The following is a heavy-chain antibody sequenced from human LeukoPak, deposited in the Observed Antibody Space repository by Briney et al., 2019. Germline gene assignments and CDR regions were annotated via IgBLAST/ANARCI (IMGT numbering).Heavy chain of an antibody. CDR3: VNEHSGWHAFDI. D-gene: IGHD6-19*01. Sequence: APVKVSCKVSGYILTELSMHWVRQAPGKGLEWMGGFDPEDGETLYAQKLQGRVTMTEDASTDTAYMELSSLSSEDTAMYYCVNEHSGWHAFDIWGQGTMVTVSS. CDR1: GYILTELS. J-gene: IGHJ3*02. V-gene: IGHV1-24*01. CDR2: FDPEDGET.